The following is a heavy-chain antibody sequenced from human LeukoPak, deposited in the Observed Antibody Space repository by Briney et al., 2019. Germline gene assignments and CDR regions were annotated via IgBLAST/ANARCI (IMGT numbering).Heavy chain of an antibody. V-gene: IGHV3-23*01. D-gene: IGHD3-10*01. Sequence: PGGSLRLSCAASGFTFSSYAMSWVRQAPGKGLEWVSAISGSGGSTYYADSVKGRFTISRDNSKNTLYLQMNSLRAEDTAVYYCARSTSVVRFFDAFDIWGQGTMVTVSS. CDR3: ARSTSVVRFFDAFDI. CDR1: GFTFSSYA. J-gene: IGHJ3*02. CDR2: ISGSGGST.